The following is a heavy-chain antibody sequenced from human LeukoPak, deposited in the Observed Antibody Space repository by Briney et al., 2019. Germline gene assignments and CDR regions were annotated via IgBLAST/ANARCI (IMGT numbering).Heavy chain of an antibody. V-gene: IGHV1-24*01. J-gene: IGHJ4*02. CDR2: FDPEDGET. CDR3: ATDFVPYDSSGYYLLDY. D-gene: IGHD3-22*01. Sequence: ASVKVSCKVSGYTLTELSMHWVRQAPGKGPEWMGGFDPEDGETIYAQKFQGRVTMTEDTSTDTAYMELSSLRSEDTAVYYCATDFVPYDSSGYYLLDYWGQGTLVTVSS. CDR1: GYTLTELS.